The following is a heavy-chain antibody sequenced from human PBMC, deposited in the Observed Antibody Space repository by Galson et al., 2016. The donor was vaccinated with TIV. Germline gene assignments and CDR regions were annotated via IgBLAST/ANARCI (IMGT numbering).Heavy chain of an antibody. J-gene: IGHJ6*02. V-gene: IGHV2-5*01. CDR2: IYWNDDK. Sequence: PALVKPTQTLTVTCTFSGFSLSNSGVGVGWIRQPPGKALEWLALIYWNDDKHYSPSLKTRLTITQDTSNNHVVLTMNNMHPVDTATYYCAHRREYAWDYRTPRNGMDVWGQGTTVTVSS. CDR3: AHRREYAWDYRTPRNGMDV. D-gene: IGHD2-2*01. CDR1: GFSLSNSGVG.